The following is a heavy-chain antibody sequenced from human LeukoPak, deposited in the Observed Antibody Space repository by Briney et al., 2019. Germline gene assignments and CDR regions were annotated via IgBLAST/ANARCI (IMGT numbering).Heavy chain of an antibody. Sequence: PSETLSLTCTVSGGSISSYYWNWIRQPPGKGLEWIGYIYYSGSTNYNPSLKSRVTISVDTSKNQFSLKLSSVTAADTAVYYCARVSVSGYGYYYFDYWGQGTLVTVSS. CDR3: ARVSVSGYGYYYFDY. CDR2: IYYSGST. J-gene: IGHJ4*02. CDR1: GGSISSYY. V-gene: IGHV4-59*01. D-gene: IGHD5-12*01.